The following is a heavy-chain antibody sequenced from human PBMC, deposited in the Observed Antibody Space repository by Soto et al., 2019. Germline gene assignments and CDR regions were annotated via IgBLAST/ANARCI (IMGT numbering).Heavy chain of an antibody. CDR2: IIPIFGTA. D-gene: IGHD3-16*01. CDR1: GGTFSSYA. CDR3: ARDLDDYVWGSYSV. Sequence: SVKVSCKASGGTFSSYAISWVRQAPGQGLEWMGGIIPIFGTANYAQKFQGRVTITADKSTSTAYMELSSLRSEDTAVYYCARDLDDYVWGSYSVWGQGTLVTVSS. V-gene: IGHV1-69*06. J-gene: IGHJ4*02.